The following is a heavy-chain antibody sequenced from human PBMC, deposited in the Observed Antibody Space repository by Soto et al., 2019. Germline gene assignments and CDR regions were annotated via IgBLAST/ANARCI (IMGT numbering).Heavy chain of an antibody. J-gene: IGHJ5*02. D-gene: IGHD3-10*01. Sequence: PGGSLRLSCAASGFTFSSYWMSWVRQAPGKGLEWVANIKQDGSEKYYVDSVKGRFTISRDNAKNSLYLQMNSLRDEDTAVYYCARRSSKGVLWFGGGAWFDPWGQGTLVTVSS. CDR2: IKQDGSEK. CDR1: GFTFSSYW. CDR3: ARRSSKGVLWFGGGAWFDP. V-gene: IGHV3-7*01.